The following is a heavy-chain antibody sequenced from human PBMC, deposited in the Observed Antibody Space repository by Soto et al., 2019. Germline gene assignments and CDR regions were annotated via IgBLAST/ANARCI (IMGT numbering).Heavy chain of an antibody. CDR2: ISSSSSYI. J-gene: IGHJ2*01. V-gene: IGHV3-21*01. CDR3: ARADGDYWYFDL. D-gene: IGHD4-17*01. CDR1: GFTFSSYS. Sequence: GGSLRLSCAASGFTFSSYSMNWVRQAPGKGLEWVSSISSSSSYIYYADSVKGRFTISRDNAKNSLYLQMNSLRAEDTAVYYCARADGDYWYFDLWGRGTLVTVSS.